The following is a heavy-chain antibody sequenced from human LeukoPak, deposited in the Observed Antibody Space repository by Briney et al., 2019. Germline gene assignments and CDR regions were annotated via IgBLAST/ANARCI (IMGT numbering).Heavy chain of an antibody. V-gene: IGHV3-23*01. CDR2: ISGGGTNT. CDR3: AKAGYNWNYLLDY. D-gene: IGHD1-7*01. Sequence: GGSLRLSCAASGLTFGTYAMNWVRQAPGKGLEWVSAISGGGTNTYYADSVKGRFTISRDNSKNTLYLQLNSLRAEDTAVYYCAKAGYNWNYLLDYWGQGTLVTVSS. CDR1: GLTFGTYA. J-gene: IGHJ4*02.